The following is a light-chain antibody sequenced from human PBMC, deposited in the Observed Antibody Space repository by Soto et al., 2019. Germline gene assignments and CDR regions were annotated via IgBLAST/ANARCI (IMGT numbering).Light chain of an antibody. V-gene: IGKV3-15*01. J-gene: IGKJ2*01. CDR3: KKYNKWTRGT. CDR2: GAS. CDR1: QSVSSN. Sequence: EMVITQAPSTLSFSPGERATLSFRSIQSVSSNLAWYQQKPGQAPRLLIYGASTRATGIPARFSGSGSGTEFTLTISSLKSEDFDVYYCKKYNKWTRGTFGQGNKVDIK.